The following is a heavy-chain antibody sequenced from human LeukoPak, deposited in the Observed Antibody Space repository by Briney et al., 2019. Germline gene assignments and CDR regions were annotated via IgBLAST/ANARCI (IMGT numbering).Heavy chain of an antibody. V-gene: IGHV4-39*01. Sequence: SETLSLTCTVSGDSISSSNCYWGWIRQPPGKGLEWIGSIYFSGGTYYNASLKSRVTISVDTSKNQFSLKLSSVTAADTAVYFCARGSYYFDPWGQGTLVTVSS. CDR3: ARGSYYFDP. CDR2: IYFSGGT. J-gene: IGHJ4*02. D-gene: IGHD6-6*01. CDR1: GDSISSSNCY.